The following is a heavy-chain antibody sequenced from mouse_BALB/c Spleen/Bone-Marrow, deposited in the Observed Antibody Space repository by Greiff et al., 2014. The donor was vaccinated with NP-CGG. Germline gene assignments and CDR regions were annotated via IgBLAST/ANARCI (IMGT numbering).Heavy chain of an antibody. V-gene: IGHV5-17*02. D-gene: IGHD1-2*01. CDR3: ASSPYGCFDY. J-gene: IGHJ2*01. CDR2: ISSGSSTI. Sequence: EVKLMESGGGLVQPGGSRKLSCAASGFTFSSFGMHWARQAPEKGLEWVAYISSGSSTIYYADTVKGRFTISRDNPKNTLFLQMTSLRSEDTAMYYCASSPYGCFDYWGQGTTLTVSS. CDR1: GFTFSSFG.